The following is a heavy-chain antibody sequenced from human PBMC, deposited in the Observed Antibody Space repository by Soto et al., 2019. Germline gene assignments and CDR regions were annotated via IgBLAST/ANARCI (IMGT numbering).Heavy chain of an antibody. V-gene: IGHV4-59*01. Sequence: QVQLQESVPGLVTPSETLSLTCTVSGGSINSYYWSWIRQPPGKGLEWIGCIFYRGSTKYNPSLSCRVTVSVGTSKNQFSWGLSSVTAADTVIYYCATEAGLQSSCDPWGQGSLVIVCS. J-gene: IGHJ5*02. D-gene: IGHD4-4*01. CDR2: IFYRGST. CDR3: ATEAGLQSSCDP. CDR1: GGSINSYY.